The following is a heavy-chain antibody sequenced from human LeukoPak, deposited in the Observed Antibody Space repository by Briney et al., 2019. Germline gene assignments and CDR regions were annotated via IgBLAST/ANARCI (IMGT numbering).Heavy chain of an antibody. J-gene: IGHJ4*02. D-gene: IGHD4-23*01. CDR2: IRGSGGST. Sequence: GGSLRLSCAASGFTFNTYGMTWVRQAPGKGLEWVSAIRGSGGSTYYADSVKGRFTISRDNSKNTMYLQMNSLRDEDTAVYYCAKGSATTVVTIDYWGQGTLVTVSS. CDR3: AKGSATTVVTIDY. V-gene: IGHV3-23*01. CDR1: GFTFNTYG.